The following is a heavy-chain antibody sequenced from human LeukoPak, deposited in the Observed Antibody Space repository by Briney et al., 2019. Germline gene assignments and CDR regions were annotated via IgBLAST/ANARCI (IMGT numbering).Heavy chain of an antibody. J-gene: IGHJ4*02. D-gene: IGHD6-19*01. Sequence: SETLSLTCTVSGGPISSYYWSWIRQPPGKGLEWIGYIYYSGSTNYNPSLKSRVTISVDTSKNQFSLKLSSVTAADTAVYYCARSIAVAGTFDYWGQGTLVTVSS. V-gene: IGHV4-59*01. CDR2: IYYSGST. CDR1: GGPISSYY. CDR3: ARSIAVAGTFDY.